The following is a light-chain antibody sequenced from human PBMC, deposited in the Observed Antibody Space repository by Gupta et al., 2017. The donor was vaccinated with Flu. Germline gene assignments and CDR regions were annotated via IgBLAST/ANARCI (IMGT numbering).Light chain of an antibody. CDR1: TSVLNKCNNKNY. Sequence: GAGAAINCKSSTSVLNKCNNKNYLAWYQQQAEQPPKLLISAASTRECGVPRRFSGSGAGKDSTLTISLLQDEDAAFYYCQQYESTPWTFGQGTKVEIK. J-gene: IGKJ1*01. V-gene: IGKV4-1*01. CDR3: QQYESTPWT. CDR2: AAS.